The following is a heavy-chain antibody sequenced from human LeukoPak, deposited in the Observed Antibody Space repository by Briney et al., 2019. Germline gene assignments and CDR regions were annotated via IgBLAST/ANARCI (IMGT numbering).Heavy chain of an antibody. Sequence: PGGSLRLSCAASGFTFGDYTMHWVRQAPGKGLEWVSLISWDGGTTSYADSVKGRFTISRDNTKNSLYLQMNSLSPDDIALYYCVKDKGYLVATGIFDYWGQGSLVTVSS. CDR3: VKDKGYLVATGIFDY. J-gene: IGHJ4*02. D-gene: IGHD1-1*01. V-gene: IGHV3-43*01. CDR1: GFTFGDYT. CDR2: ISWDGGTT.